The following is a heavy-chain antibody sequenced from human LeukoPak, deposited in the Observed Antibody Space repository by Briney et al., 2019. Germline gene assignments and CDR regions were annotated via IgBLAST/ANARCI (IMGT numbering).Heavy chain of an antibody. V-gene: IGHV4-59*12. J-gene: IGHJ3*02. CDR2: IYYSGST. Sequence: SETLSLTCTVSGGSISSYYWSWIRQPPGKGLEWIGYIYYSGSTNYNPSLKSRVTISVDRSKNQFSLKLSSVTAADTAVYYCARDLNYYDSSGYYPDAFDIWGQGTMVTVSS. CDR1: GGSISSYY. D-gene: IGHD3-22*01. CDR3: ARDLNYYDSSGYYPDAFDI.